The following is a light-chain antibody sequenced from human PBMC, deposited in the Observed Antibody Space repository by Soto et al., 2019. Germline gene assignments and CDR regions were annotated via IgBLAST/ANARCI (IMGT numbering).Light chain of an antibody. V-gene: IGKV3-20*01. J-gene: IGKJ2*01. Sequence: EIVVTQSPGTLSLSPGERATLSCRATQSVSSNHLAWYQQKPGQAPMLLIFASTVRPAVIPDRFSGSGSGTDFTLTIRRLEPEDSARYYCQQYGSAPYTFGQGNKVEIK. CDR1: QSVSSNH. CDR2: AST. CDR3: QQYGSAPYT.